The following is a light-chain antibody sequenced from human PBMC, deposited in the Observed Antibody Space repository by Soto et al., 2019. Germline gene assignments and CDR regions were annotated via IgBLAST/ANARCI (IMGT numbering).Light chain of an antibody. CDR2: GAS. CDR3: QQRTSWPLT. CDR1: QSVSSY. J-gene: IGKJ4*01. Sequence: EIVLTQSPATLSVSPGERATLSCRASQSVSSYLAWYQQKPGQAPRLLIYGASTRATGTPARFSGSGSGTDFTLTISSLDPEDFAVYYCQQRTSWPLTFGGGTKVDIK. V-gene: IGKV3-11*01.